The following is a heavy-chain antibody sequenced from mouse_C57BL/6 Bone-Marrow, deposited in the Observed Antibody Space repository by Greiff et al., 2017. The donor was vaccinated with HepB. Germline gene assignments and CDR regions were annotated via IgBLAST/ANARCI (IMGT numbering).Heavy chain of an antibody. D-gene: IGHD3-3*01. CDR3: VRHGDSYYFDY. CDR2: IRSKSNNYAT. J-gene: IGHJ2*01. Sequence: EVHLVESGGGLVQPKGSLKLSCAASGFSFNTYAMNWVRQAPGKGLEWVARIRSKSNNYATYYADSVKDRFTISRDDSESMLYLQMNNLKTEDTAMYYCVRHGDSYYFDYWGQGPTLTVSS. V-gene: IGHV10-1*01. CDR1: GFSFNTYA.